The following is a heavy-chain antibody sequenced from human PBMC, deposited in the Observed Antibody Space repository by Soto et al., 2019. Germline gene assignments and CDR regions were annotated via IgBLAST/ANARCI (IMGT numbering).Heavy chain of an antibody. CDR1: GGSISTTNYY. D-gene: IGHD6-13*01. Sequence: SETLSLTCSVSGGSISTTNYYWGWILQPPGKGLEWIGSIYYTGSTYYNPSLKTRLTISVDTSKNQCSLRLSSVTASDTAVYYCARQGTSWQLGYGLDVWGQGTTVTVSS. CDR2: IYYTGST. CDR3: ARQGTSWQLGYGLDV. V-gene: IGHV4-39*01. J-gene: IGHJ6*02.